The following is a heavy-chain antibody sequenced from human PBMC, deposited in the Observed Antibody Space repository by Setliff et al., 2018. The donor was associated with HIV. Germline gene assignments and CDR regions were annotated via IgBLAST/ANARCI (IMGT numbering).Heavy chain of an antibody. V-gene: IGHV3-64*02. CDR2: INSNGGST. J-gene: IGHJ6*03. Sequence: PGGSLRLSCATYGFTFSSYAMYWVRQAPGKGLEYVSAINSNGGSTYYADSVKGRFTISRDNSKSTVYLQMGSLRAEDMAVYYCARETYYHTWGGFFYYMDVWGKETTVTVSS. CDR1: GFTFSSYA. D-gene: IGHD3-3*01. CDR3: ARETYYHTWGGFFYYMDV.